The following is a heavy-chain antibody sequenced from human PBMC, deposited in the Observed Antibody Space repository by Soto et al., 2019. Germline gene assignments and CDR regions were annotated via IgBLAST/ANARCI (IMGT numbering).Heavy chain of an antibody. CDR3: ARVMANYFDF. J-gene: IGHJ4*02. V-gene: IGHV4-31*03. Sequence: QVQLQESGPGLVKPSQTLSLTCTVSGGSISRGTYYWSWIRQHPGKGMEWIWYIKNSGSTYYNPSLKSRATISGDTSKNQFSLKLSSVSAADTSVYYCARVMANYFDFWGQGTLVTVSS. CDR1: GGSISRGTYY. CDR2: IKNSGST.